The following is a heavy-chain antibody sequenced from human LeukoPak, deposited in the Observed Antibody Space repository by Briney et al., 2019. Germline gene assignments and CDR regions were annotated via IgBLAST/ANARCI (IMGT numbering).Heavy chain of an antibody. Sequence: GGSLRLSCAASGFTFSDYYMSWIRQAPGRGREWVSYISRSGSPIYYADSVKGRFTISRDNSKNSLYLKMNSLRAEDTALYYCAKDSTSRYDYVWGSHRMIGLDYWGQGTLVTVSS. J-gene: IGHJ4*02. V-gene: IGHV3-11*01. CDR1: GFTFSDYY. CDR2: ISRSGSPI. D-gene: IGHD3-16*02. CDR3: AKDSTSRYDYVWGSHRMIGLDY.